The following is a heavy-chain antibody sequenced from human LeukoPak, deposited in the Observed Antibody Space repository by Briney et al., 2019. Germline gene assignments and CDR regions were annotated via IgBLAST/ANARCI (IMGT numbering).Heavy chain of an antibody. CDR1: GFTFRSYE. J-gene: IGHJ2*01. Sequence: PGGCLRLSRAASGFTFRSYEMNWVRQAPGKGLEWVSYISSSGSTIYYADSVKGRFTISRDNAKNSLYLQMNSLRAGDTAVYFCVREGRSSRSDDWYFDLWGRGTLVTVSS. V-gene: IGHV3-48*03. CDR2: ISSSGSTI. CDR3: VREGRSSRSDDWYFDL. D-gene: IGHD6-13*01.